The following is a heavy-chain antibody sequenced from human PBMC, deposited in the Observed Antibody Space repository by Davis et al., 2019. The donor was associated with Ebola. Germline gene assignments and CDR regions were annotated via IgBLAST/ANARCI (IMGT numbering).Heavy chain of an antibody. CDR2: INPSGDST. CDR3: ARDGYSGYDRQDY. D-gene: IGHD5-12*01. CDR1: GYTFTSYY. J-gene: IGHJ4*02. Sequence: AASVTVSCKASGYTFTSYYMHWVRQAPGQGLEWMGIINPSGDSTSYAQKFQGRVTMTRDTSTSTVYMELSSLRSEDTAVYYCARDGYSGYDRQDYWGQGTLVTVSS. V-gene: IGHV1-46*01.